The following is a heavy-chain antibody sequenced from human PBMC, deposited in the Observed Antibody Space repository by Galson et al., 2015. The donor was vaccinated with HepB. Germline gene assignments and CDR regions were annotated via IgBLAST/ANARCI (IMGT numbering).Heavy chain of an antibody. CDR3: TRDLGAAAGTAFY. V-gene: IGHV3-49*04. CDR2: IRSKAYGGTT. Sequence: SLRLSCAASGFTFGDYAMSWVRQAPGKGLEWVGFIRSKAYGGTTEYAASVKGRFTISIDDSKSIAYLQMNSLKTEDTAVYYCTRDLGAAAGTAFYWGQGTLVTVSS. J-gene: IGHJ4*02. CDR1: GFTFGDYA. D-gene: IGHD6-13*01.